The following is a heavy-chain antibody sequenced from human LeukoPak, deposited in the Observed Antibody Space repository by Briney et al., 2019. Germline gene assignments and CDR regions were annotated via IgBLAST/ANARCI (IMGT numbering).Heavy chain of an antibody. V-gene: IGHV1-8*01. CDR3: GREIATKAYVIDY. D-gene: IGHD5-24*01. CDR1: GYTFTSYD. CDR2: MNPNSGNT. Sequence: GASVKVSCQASGYTFTSYDINWVRQATGQGLEWVGWMNPNSGNTGYAQKFQGRVTMTRNTSISTAYMELSSLRSEDTAVYYCGREIATKAYVIDYWGQGTLVTVSS. J-gene: IGHJ4*02.